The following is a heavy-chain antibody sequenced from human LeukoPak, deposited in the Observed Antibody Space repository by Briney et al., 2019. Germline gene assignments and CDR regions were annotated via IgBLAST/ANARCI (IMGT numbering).Heavy chain of an antibody. Sequence: GGSLRLSCAASGFTFSSYAMSWVRQAPGKGLEWVSAISGSGGSTYYADSVKGRFTISRDNSKNTLYLQMNSLRAEDTAVYYCARAPSGARYYDSSGYYHYYFDYWGQGTLVTVSS. CDR2: ISGSGGST. CDR1: GFTFSSYA. D-gene: IGHD3-22*01. V-gene: IGHV3-23*01. J-gene: IGHJ4*02. CDR3: ARAPSGARYYDSSGYYHYYFDY.